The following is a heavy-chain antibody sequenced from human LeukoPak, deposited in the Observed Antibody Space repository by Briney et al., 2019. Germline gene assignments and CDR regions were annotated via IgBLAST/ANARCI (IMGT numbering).Heavy chain of an antibody. J-gene: IGHJ5*02. CDR3: ARGAFWSGYPNWFDP. D-gene: IGHD3-3*01. CDR1: GYTFTSYD. V-gene: IGHV1-8*03. Sequence: GASVKVSCKASGYTFTSYDVNWVRQATGQGLEWMGWMNPNSGNTGYAQKFQGRVTITRNTSISTAYMELSSLRSEDTAVYYCARGAFWSGYPNWFDPWGQGTLVTVSS. CDR2: MNPNSGNT.